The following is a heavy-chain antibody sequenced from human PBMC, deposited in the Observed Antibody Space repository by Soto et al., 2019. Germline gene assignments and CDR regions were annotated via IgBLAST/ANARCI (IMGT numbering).Heavy chain of an antibody. CDR3: AKDRYYGPPYDY. CDR2: ISYDGSNK. CDR1: GLTFNSYG. D-gene: IGHD3-10*01. J-gene: IGHJ4*02. Sequence: GGSLRLSCAASGLTFNSYGMHWVRQAPGKGLEWVALISYDGSNKYYTDSVKGRFTISRDNSKNTLYLQMNSLRAEDTAVYYCAKDRYYGPPYDYWGQGTLVTVSS. V-gene: IGHV3-30*18.